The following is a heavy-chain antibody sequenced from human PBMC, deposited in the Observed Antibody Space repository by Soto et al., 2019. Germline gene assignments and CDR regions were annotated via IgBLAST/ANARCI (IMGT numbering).Heavy chain of an antibody. D-gene: IGHD2-8*01. CDR1: GYRVTSCG. V-gene: IGHV1-69*04. CDR3: ARDYCTNGVCTSDFDY. Sequence: LGCKASGYRVTSCGISWVRQAPGQGLEWMGRIIPILGIANYAQKFQGRVAITADKSTSTAYMELSSLRSEDTAVYYCARDYCTNGVCTSDFDYWGQGTLVTVSS. J-gene: IGHJ4*02. CDR2: IIPILGIA.